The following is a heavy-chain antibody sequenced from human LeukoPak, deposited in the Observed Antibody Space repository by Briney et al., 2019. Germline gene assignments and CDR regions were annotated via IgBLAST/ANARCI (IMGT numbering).Heavy chain of an antibody. V-gene: IGHV4-61*02. J-gene: IGHJ3*02. CDR1: GGSISSGSYY. Sequence: SQTLSLTCTVSGGSISSGSYYWSWIRQPAGKGLEWIGRIYTSGSTNYNPSLKSRVTISVDTSKNQFSLKLSSVTAADTAVYYCARLAVVPAADDAFDIWGQGTMVTVSS. D-gene: IGHD2-2*01. CDR2: IYTSGST. CDR3: ARLAVVPAADDAFDI.